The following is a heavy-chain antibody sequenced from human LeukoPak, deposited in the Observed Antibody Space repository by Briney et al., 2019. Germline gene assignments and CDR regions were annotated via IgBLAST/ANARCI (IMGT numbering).Heavy chain of an antibody. Sequence: ASVKVSCKASGYTFTSYDINWVRQATGQGLEWMGWMNPNSGNTGYAQKFQGRVTMTADTSTNTAYMDLRSLKLEDTAVYYCARDLHGGGVGAAWGQGTLVSVSS. D-gene: IGHD1-26*01. CDR1: GYTFTSYD. CDR3: ARDLHGGGVGAA. V-gene: IGHV1-8*01. CDR2: MNPNSGNT. J-gene: IGHJ4*02.